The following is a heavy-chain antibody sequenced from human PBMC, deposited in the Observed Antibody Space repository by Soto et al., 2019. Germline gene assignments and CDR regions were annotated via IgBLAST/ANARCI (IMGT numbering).Heavy chain of an antibody. D-gene: IGHD3-9*01. CDR1: GFTFSSYA. J-gene: IGHJ4*02. CDR2: ISGSGGST. CDR3: AKGTAYFSALSRFDY. Sequence: EVQLLESGGGLVQPGGSLRLSCAASGFTFSSYAMSWVRQAPGKGLEWVSAISGSGGSTYYADSVKGRFTISRDNSKHTLYLQMNSLRAEDTAVYYCAKGTAYFSALSRFDYWGQGTLVTVSS. V-gene: IGHV3-23*01.